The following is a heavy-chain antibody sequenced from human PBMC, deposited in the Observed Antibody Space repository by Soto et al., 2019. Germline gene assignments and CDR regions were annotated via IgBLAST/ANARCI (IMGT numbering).Heavy chain of an antibody. CDR2: ISSNGGST. Sequence: SGGSLRLSCSASGFTFSSYAMHWVRQAPGKGLEYVSAISSNGGSTYYADSVKGRFTISRDNSKNTLYLQMSSLRAEDTAVYDCVKESPRWLLQSTGYFDYWGQGTLVTVSS. V-gene: IGHV3-64D*06. J-gene: IGHJ4*02. D-gene: IGHD3-22*01. CDR1: GFTFSSYA. CDR3: VKESPRWLLQSTGYFDY.